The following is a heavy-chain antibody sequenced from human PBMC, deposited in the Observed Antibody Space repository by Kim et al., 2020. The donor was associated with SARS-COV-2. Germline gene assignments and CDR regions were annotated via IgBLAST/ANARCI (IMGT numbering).Heavy chain of an antibody. J-gene: IGHJ5*02. Sequence: SETLSLTCAVYGGSFSGYYWSWIRQPPGKGLEWIGQINHSGSTNYNPSLKSRVTISVDTSKNQFSLKLSSATAADTAVYYCASGPYCSGGSCYLSWFDPWGQGTLVTVSS. V-gene: IGHV4-34*01. CDR3: ASGPYCSGGSCYLSWFDP. CDR2: INHSGST. CDR1: GGSFSGYY. D-gene: IGHD2-15*01.